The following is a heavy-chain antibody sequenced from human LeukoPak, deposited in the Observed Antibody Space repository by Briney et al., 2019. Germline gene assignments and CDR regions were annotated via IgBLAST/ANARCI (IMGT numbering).Heavy chain of an antibody. V-gene: IGHV3-7*04. J-gene: IGHJ4*02. CDR1: GFIFSNYW. Sequence: PGGSLRLSCSASGFIFSNYWMTWVRQAPGKGLEWVANIKQDGSEKYYVDSVKGRFTISRDNAKKSLYLQMNSLRAEDTAVYFCARDMIILQSRGQGTLVTVSS. CDR2: IKQDGSEK. D-gene: IGHD3-16*01. CDR3: ARDMIILQS.